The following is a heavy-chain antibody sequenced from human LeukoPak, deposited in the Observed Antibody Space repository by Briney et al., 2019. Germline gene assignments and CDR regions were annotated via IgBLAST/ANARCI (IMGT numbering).Heavy chain of an antibody. CDR3: ARDPTLGATRSYYYYMDV. V-gene: IGHV1-46*01. CDR2: INPSGGST. J-gene: IGHJ6*03. D-gene: IGHD1-26*01. Sequence: ASVKVSCKASGYTFTSYYMHWVRQAPGQGLEWMGIINPSGGSTSYAQKFQGRVTMTRDMSTSTVYMELSSLRSEDTAVYYCARDPTLGATRSYYYYMDVWGKGTTVTVSS. CDR1: GYTFTSYY.